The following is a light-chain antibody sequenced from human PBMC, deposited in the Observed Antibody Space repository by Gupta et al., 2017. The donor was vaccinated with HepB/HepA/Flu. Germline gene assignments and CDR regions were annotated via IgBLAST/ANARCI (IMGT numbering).Light chain of an antibody. J-gene: IGLJ2*01. CDR2: RND. CDR3: AAWDGSLSTVL. Sequence: QSVLNPPPSPSVTPGQRVTISCSGSSSNIGSNYVSWYQQLPGTAPTLLIYRNDQRPSGGPDRFSGAKSGTSASLAISGLRSEDEADYYCAAWDGSLSTVLFGGGTKLTVL. V-gene: IGLV1-47*01. CDR1: SSNIGSNY.